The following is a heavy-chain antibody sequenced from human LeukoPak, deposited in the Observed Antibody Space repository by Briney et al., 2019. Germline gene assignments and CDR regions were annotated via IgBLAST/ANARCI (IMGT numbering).Heavy chain of an antibody. V-gene: IGHV3-74*01. Sequence: GGSLRLSCAASGFTFSSYWTYWVRRVPGKGLVWVSRINTDGTTTNYADSVQGRFTVSRDNAKNSLDLQMDSLRTEDMALYYCVKSAGSGTYHNVLNFWGQGTLVTVSS. D-gene: IGHD3-10*01. CDR2: INTDGTTT. J-gene: IGHJ4*01. CDR3: VKSAGSGTYHNVLNF. CDR1: GFTFSSYW.